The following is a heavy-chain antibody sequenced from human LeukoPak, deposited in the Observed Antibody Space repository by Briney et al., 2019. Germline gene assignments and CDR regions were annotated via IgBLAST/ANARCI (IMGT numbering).Heavy chain of an antibody. J-gene: IGHJ4*02. CDR1: GFIFSSYS. CDR2: ISSSSSTI. Sequence: GGSLRLSGAASGFIFSSYSMNWVRQAPGKGLEWVSYISSSSSTIYYADSVKGRFTISRDNTQNSLYLQMNSLRAEDSAVYYCARLVAAGEEIDYWGQGTLVTVSA. CDR3: ARLVAAGEEIDY. V-gene: IGHV3-48*04. D-gene: IGHD5-12*01.